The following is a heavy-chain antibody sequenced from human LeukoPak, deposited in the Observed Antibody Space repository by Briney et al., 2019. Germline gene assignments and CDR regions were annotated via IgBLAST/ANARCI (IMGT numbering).Heavy chain of an antibody. J-gene: IGHJ4*02. D-gene: IGHD5-12*01. CDR2: ISSSSSYI. Sequence: PGGSLILSCAASGFTFSSYSMNWVRQAPGKGPEWVSSISSSSSYIYYGDSVKGRFTISRDNAKDSLYLQMNSLRAEDTAVYYCARDYEIYWGQGTLVTVPS. CDR1: GFTFSSYS. CDR3: ARDYEIY. V-gene: IGHV3-21*03.